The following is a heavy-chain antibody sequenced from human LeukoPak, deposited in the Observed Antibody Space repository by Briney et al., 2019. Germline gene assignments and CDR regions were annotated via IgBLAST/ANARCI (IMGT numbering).Heavy chain of an antibody. CDR3: ARAYYDSSGYSIPHYYYYMDV. V-gene: IGHV1-18*01. D-gene: IGHD3-22*01. CDR2: ISAYNGNT. CDR1: GYTFTSYG. Sequence: ASVKVSCKASGYTFTSYGISWMRQAPGQGLEWMGWISAYNGNTNYAQKLQGRVTMTTDTSTSTAYMELRSLRSDDTAVYYCARAYYDSSGYSIPHYYYYMDVWGKGTTVTVSS. J-gene: IGHJ6*03.